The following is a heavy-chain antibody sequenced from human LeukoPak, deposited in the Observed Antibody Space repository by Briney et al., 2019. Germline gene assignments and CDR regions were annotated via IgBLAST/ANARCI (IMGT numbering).Heavy chain of an antibody. Sequence: RRSLRLSCAASGVTFDDYTMHWVRQAPGKGLEWVSGISSHSGRVGYADSVKGRFTIPRDNAKTSLYLQMNSLAAEATAFYYCAKALALAGDSWGQGTLVTVS. J-gene: IGHJ1*01. CDR2: ISSHSGRV. CDR1: GVTFDDYT. CDR3: AKALALAGDS. D-gene: IGHD6-19*01. V-gene: IGHV3-9*01.